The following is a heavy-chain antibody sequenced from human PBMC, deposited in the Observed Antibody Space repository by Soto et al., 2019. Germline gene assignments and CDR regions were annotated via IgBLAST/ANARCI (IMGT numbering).Heavy chain of an antibody. Sequence: PSETLSLTCTVSGGSISGHYWSWIRQSAGKGLEWIGRIYPSGSTDYNPSLNSRVMMALDMSKNQFSLDLTSVTAADTAVYFCAREWSYRGNDFWGRGTLVTLSS. J-gene: IGHJ4*02. CDR3: AREWSYRGNDF. CDR1: GGSISGHY. CDR2: IYPSGST. V-gene: IGHV4-4*07. D-gene: IGHD5-12*01.